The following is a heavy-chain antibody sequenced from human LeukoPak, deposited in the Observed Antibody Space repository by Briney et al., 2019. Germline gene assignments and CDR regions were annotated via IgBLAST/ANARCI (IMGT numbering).Heavy chain of an antibody. Sequence: ASVKVSCKVSGYTLTELSMHWVRQAPGQGLEWMGWISAYNGNTNYAQKLQGRVTMTTDTSTSTAYMELRSLRSDDTAVYYCARDGVVVVPAARGFDYWGQGTLVTVSS. CDR1: GYTLTELS. CDR3: ARDGVVVVPAARGFDY. V-gene: IGHV1-18*01. CDR2: ISAYNGNT. J-gene: IGHJ4*02. D-gene: IGHD2-2*01.